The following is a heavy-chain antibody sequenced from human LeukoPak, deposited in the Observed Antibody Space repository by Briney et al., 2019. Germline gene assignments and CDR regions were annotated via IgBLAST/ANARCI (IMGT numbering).Heavy chain of an antibody. CDR2: TSDTGGRT. D-gene: IGHD3-22*01. CDR1: GFTFSDHY. V-gene: IGHV3-23*01. CDR3: AKRGVVIRVILVGFHKEAYYFDS. Sequence: GGSLRLSCAASGFTFSDHYMDWIRQAPGKGLEWVAGTSDTGGRTNYADSVKGRFTISRDNPKNTLYLQMNSLRAEDTAVYFCAKRGVVIRVILVGFHKEAYYFDSWGQGALVTVSS. J-gene: IGHJ4*02.